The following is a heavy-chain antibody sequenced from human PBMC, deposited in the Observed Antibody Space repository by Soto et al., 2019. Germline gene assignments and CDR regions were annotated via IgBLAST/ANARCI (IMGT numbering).Heavy chain of an antibody. CDR1: GGTFSRPA. J-gene: IGHJ4*02. Sequence: QVQLVQSGAEVRTPGSSVKVSCKASGGTFSRPAISWVRQAPGQGLEWMGGIIPIFGTANHAQKFQGRVTIIAAESTTTVSMELSSLRSEDTATYYCARGWGYDSNDYYYAYWGQGTLVIVAS. D-gene: IGHD3-22*01. CDR2: IIPIFGTA. CDR3: ARGWGYDSNDYYYAY. V-gene: IGHV1-69*01.